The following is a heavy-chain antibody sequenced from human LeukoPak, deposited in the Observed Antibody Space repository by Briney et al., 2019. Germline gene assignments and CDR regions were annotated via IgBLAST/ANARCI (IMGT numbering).Heavy chain of an antibody. CDR1: GGSFSGYY. J-gene: IGHJ3*02. D-gene: IGHD3-9*01. CDR3: ARHNEALVPRGAFDI. CDR2: INHSGST. Sequence: PSETLSLTCAVYGGSFSGYYWSWIRQPPGKGLEWIGEINHSGSTNYNPSLKSRVTISVDTSKNQFSLKLSSVTAADTAVYYCARHNEALVPRGAFDIWGQGTMVTVSS. V-gene: IGHV4-34*01.